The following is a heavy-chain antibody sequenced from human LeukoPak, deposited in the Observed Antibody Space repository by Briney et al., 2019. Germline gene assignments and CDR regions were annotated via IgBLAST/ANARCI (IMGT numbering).Heavy chain of an antibody. V-gene: IGHV1-69*13. CDR2: IIPIFGTA. J-gene: IGHJ4*02. Sequence: SVKVSCKASGYTFTSYAMHWVRQAPGQGLEWMGGIIPIFGTANYAQKFQGRVTITADESTSTAYMELSSLRSEDTAVYYCARAYYDSSGYYYVWDYWGQGTLVTVSS. CDR1: GYTFTSYA. D-gene: IGHD3-22*01. CDR3: ARAYYDSSGYYYVWDY.